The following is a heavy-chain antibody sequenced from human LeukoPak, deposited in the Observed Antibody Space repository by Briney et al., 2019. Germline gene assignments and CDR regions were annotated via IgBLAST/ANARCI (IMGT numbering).Heavy chain of an antibody. V-gene: IGHV4-34*09. CDR3: ARGGVYGDYPNWFDP. J-gene: IGHJ5*02. D-gene: IGHD4-17*01. CDR2: INHSGST. CDR1: GGSFSGYY. Sequence: SETLSLTCAVYGGSFSGYYWSWIRQPPGKGLEWIGEINHSGSTNYNPSLKSRVTISVDTSKNQFSLKLSSVTAADTALYYCARGGVYGDYPNWFDPWGQGTLVTVSS.